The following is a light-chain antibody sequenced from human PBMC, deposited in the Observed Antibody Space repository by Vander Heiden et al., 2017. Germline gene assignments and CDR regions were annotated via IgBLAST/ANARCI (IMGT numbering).Light chain of an antibody. CDR1: ESVSNN. CDR2: GAS. CDR3: QQYNNRSPLS. J-gene: IGKJ4*01. V-gene: IGKV3-15*01. Sequence: ETVMTQSPATLSVSPEQRATLSCRASESVSNNLAWYQHKPGQAPRLLIYGASTRATGIPGRFSGSGSGTEFTLTISSLQSEDFAVYYCQQYNNRSPLSFGGGTKVEIK.